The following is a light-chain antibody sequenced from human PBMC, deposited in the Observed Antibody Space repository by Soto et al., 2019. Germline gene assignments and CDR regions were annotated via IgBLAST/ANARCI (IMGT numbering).Light chain of an antibody. J-gene: IGLJ1*01. CDR1: SSDVGSYNL. Sequence: QSALTQPASVSGSPGQSITIACAGLSSDVGSYNLVSWYQQHPGKAPKLLIYEVSGRPSGVSTRFSGSKSGNTASLTISGLQAEDEAEYYGSSYASSSEVFGTGTKVTVL. V-gene: IGLV2-23*02. CDR2: EVS. CDR3: SSYASSSEV.